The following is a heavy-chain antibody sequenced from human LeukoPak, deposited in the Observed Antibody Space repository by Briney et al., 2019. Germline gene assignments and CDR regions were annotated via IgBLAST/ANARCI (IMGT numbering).Heavy chain of an antibody. CDR1: GFNIDDYA. D-gene: IGHD6-13*01. J-gene: IGHJ4*02. V-gene: IGHV3-9*01. CDR3: AKDIGAGPSPGIASPSDY. Sequence: GGSLRLSCAASGFNIDDYAMHRVRQAPGKGLEWVSGISWNSGSKAYADSVKGRFTISRDNVKNSLYLQMNSLKPEDTALYYCAKDIGAGPSPGIASPSDYWGQGTLVTVSS. CDR2: ISWNSGSK.